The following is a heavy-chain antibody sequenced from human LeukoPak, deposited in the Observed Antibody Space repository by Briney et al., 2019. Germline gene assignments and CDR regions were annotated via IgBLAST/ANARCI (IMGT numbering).Heavy chain of an antibody. J-gene: IGHJ4*02. CDR2: NSYSGNT. CDR3: ARAGSGWSFDY. Sequence: PSETLPLTCTVSGGSISTYYWTWLRQPPGKGLEWIGYNSYSGNTNYNPSLRSRVSISVDMSMSQFSLKLTSVTAADTAVYYCARAGSGWSFDYWGQGTLVTVSS. CDR1: GGSISTYY. D-gene: IGHD6-19*01. V-gene: IGHV4-59*01.